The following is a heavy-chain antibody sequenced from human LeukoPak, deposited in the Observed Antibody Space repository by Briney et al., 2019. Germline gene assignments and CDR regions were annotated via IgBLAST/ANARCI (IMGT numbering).Heavy chain of an antibody. CDR2: ISYDGSNK. CDR3: ASPQGWNSYGYYY. D-gene: IGHD5-18*01. CDR1: GFTFSSYA. Sequence: GGSLRLSCAASGFTFSSYAMHWVRQAPGKGLEGVAVISYDGSNKYYADSVKGRFTISRDNAKNSLYLQMNSLRAEDTAVYYCASPQGWNSYGYYYWGQGILVTVSS. V-gene: IGHV3-30*04. J-gene: IGHJ4*02.